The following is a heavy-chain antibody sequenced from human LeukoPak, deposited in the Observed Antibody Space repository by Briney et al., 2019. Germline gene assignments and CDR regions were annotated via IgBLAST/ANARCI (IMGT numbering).Heavy chain of an antibody. Sequence: GASVKVSCKASGGTFSSYAISWVRQAPGQGLEWMGGIIPIFGTANYAQKFQGRVTITTDESTSTAYMELSSLRSEDTAVYYCARDGGNYYDSSGYSELDYWGQGTLVTVSS. V-gene: IGHV1-69*05. CDR2: IIPIFGTA. D-gene: IGHD3-22*01. J-gene: IGHJ4*02. CDR1: GGTFSSYA. CDR3: ARDGGNYYDSSGYSELDY.